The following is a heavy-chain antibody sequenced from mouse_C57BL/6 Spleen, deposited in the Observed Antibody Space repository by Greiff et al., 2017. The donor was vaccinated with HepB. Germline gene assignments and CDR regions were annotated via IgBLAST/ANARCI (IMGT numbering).Heavy chain of an antibody. D-gene: IGHD2-2*01. CDR2: ISYDGSN. CDR1: GYSITSGYY. Sequence: EVQRVESGPGLVKPSQSLSLTCSVTGYSITSGYYWNWIRQFPGNKLEWMGYISYDGSNNYNPSLKNRISITRDTSKNQFFLKLNSVTTEDTATYYCARDRGVTTQDYFDYWGQGTTLTVSS. V-gene: IGHV3-6*01. CDR3: ARDRGVTTQDYFDY. J-gene: IGHJ2*01.